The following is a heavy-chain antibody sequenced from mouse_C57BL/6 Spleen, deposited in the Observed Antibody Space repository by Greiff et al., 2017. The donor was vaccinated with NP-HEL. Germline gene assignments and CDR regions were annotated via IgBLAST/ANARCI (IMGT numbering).Heavy chain of an antibody. CDR3: ARVGLGPPFDY. CDR2: IYPGSGNT. J-gene: IGHJ2*01. D-gene: IGHD4-1*01. CDR1: GYSFTSYY. V-gene: IGHV1-66*01. Sequence: VHLVESGPELMKPGASVKISCKASGYSFTSYYIHWVKQRPGQGLEWIGWIYPGSGNTKYNEKFKGKATLTADTSSSTAYMQLSSLTSEDSAVYYCARVGLGPPFDYWGQGTTLTVSS.